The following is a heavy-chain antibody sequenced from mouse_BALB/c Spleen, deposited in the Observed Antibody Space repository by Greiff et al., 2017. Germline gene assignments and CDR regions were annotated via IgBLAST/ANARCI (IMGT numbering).Heavy chain of an antibody. Sequence: VQLQQSGTVLVRPGASVKMSCKASGYTFTSYWMHWVKQRPGQGLEWIGAIYPGNSDTSYNQKLKGKAKLTAVTSTSTAYMELSILTNEDSAVYYCTNYDYDRDYFDYWGQGTTLTVSS. CDR2: IYPGNSDT. V-gene: IGHV1-5*01. D-gene: IGHD2-4*01. J-gene: IGHJ2*01. CDR3: TNYDYDRDYFDY. CDR1: GYTFTSYW.